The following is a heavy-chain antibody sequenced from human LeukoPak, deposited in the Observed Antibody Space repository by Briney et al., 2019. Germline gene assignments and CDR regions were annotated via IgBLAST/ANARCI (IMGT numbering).Heavy chain of an antibody. CDR3: ARQKYVGRLTDY. CDR1: GYRFTSYW. J-gene: IGHJ4*02. V-gene: IGHV5-51*01. CDR2: IHPGEYER. Sequence: LGDSLKISCKASGYRFTSYWIGWVRQMPGKGLQWMGVIHPGEYERRYSPSFEGQVTISADKSITTAYLQWSSLKASDTAMYYCARQKYVGRLTDYWGQGTLVTVSS. D-gene: IGHD2-15*01.